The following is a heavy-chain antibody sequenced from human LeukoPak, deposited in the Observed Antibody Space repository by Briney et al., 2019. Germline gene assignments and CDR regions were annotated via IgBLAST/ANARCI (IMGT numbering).Heavy chain of an antibody. CDR3: TTDWQITMVRGVINLDY. Sequence: GGSLRLSCAASGFTFSNAWMSWVRQAPGKGLEWVGRIKSKTDGGTTDYAAPVKGGFTISRDDSKNTLYLQMNSLKTEDTAVYYCTTDWQITMVRGVINLDYWGQGTLVTVSS. V-gene: IGHV3-15*01. CDR2: IKSKTDGGTT. CDR1: GFTFSNAW. D-gene: IGHD3-10*01. J-gene: IGHJ4*02.